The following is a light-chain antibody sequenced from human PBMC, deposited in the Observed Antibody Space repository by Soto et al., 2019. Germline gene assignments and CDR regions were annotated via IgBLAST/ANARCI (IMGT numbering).Light chain of an antibody. V-gene: IGLV2-14*01. Sequence: QSALTQPASVSGSPGQSITISCTGTSSDVGGYNYVSWYQQHPGKAPKLMIYEVSNRPSGVSNRFSGSKSGNTASLPISGLQAEDEADYYCSSYTSSSTVVFARGTKLTVL. CDR1: SSDVGGYNY. J-gene: IGLJ2*01. CDR2: EVS. CDR3: SSYTSSSTVV.